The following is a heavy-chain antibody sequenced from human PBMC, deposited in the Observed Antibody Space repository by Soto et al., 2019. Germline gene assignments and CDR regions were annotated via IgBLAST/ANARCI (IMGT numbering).Heavy chain of an antibody. CDR1: GGTFSSYT. Sequence: QVQLVQSGAEVKKPGSSVKVSCKASGGTFSSYTISWVRQAPGQGLEWMGRIIPILGIANYAQKFQGRVTSTADKSTSTAYMELSSLSSEDTAVYYCARLPEYSSSSCRFDPWGQGTLVTVSS. D-gene: IGHD6-6*01. J-gene: IGHJ5*02. V-gene: IGHV1-69*02. CDR3: ARLPEYSSSSCRFDP. CDR2: IIPILGIA.